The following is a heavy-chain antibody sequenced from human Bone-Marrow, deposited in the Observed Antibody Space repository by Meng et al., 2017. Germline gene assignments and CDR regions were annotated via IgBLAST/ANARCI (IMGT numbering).Heavy chain of an antibody. J-gene: IGHJ4*02. Sequence: ASVKVSCKASGYTFTSYAMNWVRQAPGQGLEWMGWINTNTGNPTYAQGFTGRFVFSLDTSVSTAYLQISSLKSEDTAVYYCARDLSPSYDIFTGYSVYFDYWGQGTLVTVSS. CDR2: INTNTGNP. CDR1: GYTFTSYA. V-gene: IGHV7-4-1*02. CDR3: ARDLSPSYDIFTGYSVYFDY. D-gene: IGHD3-9*01.